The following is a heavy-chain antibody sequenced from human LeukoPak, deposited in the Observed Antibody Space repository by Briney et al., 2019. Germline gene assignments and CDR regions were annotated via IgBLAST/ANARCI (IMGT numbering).Heavy chain of an antibody. CDR3: ARDRYYYDNSGSLDY. V-gene: IGHV3-33*01. Sequence: GRSLRLSCAASGFIFSSYGMHWGRQAPGKGLEWVAVIWYDGTNKYYADSVKGRFTISRDNSKNTLYPQMNSLRAEDTAVYYCARDRYYYDNSGSLDYWGQGTLVTVSS. CDR1: GFIFSSYG. CDR2: IWYDGTNK. D-gene: IGHD3-22*01. J-gene: IGHJ4*02.